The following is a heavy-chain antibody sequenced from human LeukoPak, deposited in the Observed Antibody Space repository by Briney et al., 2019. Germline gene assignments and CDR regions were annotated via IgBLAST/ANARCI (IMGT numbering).Heavy chain of an antibody. CDR3: TKNMISAGRGTFDI. J-gene: IGHJ3*02. D-gene: IGHD1-14*01. V-gene: IGHV3-9*03. Sequence: PGRSLRLSCAASGFTFDDFAMHWGRQAPGKGLEWVSSISWNSGAIGYADSVKGRFTISRDNAKNSLYLQMNSLRAEDMALYYCTKNMISAGRGTFDIWGQGTMVTVSS. CDR1: GFTFDDFA. CDR2: ISWNSGAI.